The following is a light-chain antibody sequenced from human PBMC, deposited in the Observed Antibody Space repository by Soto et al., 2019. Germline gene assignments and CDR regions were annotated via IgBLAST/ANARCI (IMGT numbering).Light chain of an antibody. CDR3: QQYNSYPLT. Sequence: DIQVTQSPPSMAASVGDRVTITCRASQSIHSWLAWYQQKPGKAPKILIYQASTLESGVPSRFSGSGSGTQFTLTISSLQPDDFATYYCQQYNSYPLTFGGGTKVDI. CDR1: QSIHSW. CDR2: QAS. J-gene: IGKJ4*01. V-gene: IGKV1-5*03.